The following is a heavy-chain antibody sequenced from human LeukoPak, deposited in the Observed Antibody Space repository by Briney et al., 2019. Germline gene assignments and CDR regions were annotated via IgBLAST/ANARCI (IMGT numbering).Heavy chain of an antibody. V-gene: IGHV3-23*01. CDR2: ISGSGGST. Sequence: PGGSLRLSCAASGFTFSSYSMNWVRQAPGKGLEWVSGISGSGGSTYYADSVKGRFTISRDNSKNTLYLQMNSLRAEDTAVYYCAKGGIFGVVIAPFDSWGQGTLVTVSS. J-gene: IGHJ4*02. CDR1: GFTFSSYS. D-gene: IGHD3-3*01. CDR3: AKGGIFGVVIAPFDS.